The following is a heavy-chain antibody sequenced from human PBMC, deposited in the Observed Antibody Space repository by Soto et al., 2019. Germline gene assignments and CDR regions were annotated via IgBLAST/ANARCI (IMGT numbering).Heavy chain of an antibody. CDR3: MRSGYSGSYYDE. CDR1: EYTFTSYA. D-gene: IGHD1-26*01. CDR2: INGGDGNT. V-gene: IGHV1-3*01. J-gene: IGHJ4*02. Sequence: ASVKVSCKASEYTFTSYAMHWVRQAPGQRLEWMGWINGGDGNTKYSQKFQGRVTITRDTSASTAYMELSSLRSEDTAVYYCMRSGYSGSYYDEWGQGTLVTVSS.